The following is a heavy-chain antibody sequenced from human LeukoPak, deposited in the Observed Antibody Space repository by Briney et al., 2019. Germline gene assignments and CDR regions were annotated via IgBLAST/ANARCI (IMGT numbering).Heavy chain of an antibody. Sequence: GGSLRLSCAASGFTFSSYGMHWVRQAPGKGREGVAFIRYDGSNKYYADSVKGRFTISRDNSKNTLYLQMNSLRAEDTAVYYCARMMTTVTTFDYWGQGTLVTVSS. J-gene: IGHJ4*02. CDR3: ARMMTTVTTFDY. CDR2: IRYDGSNK. V-gene: IGHV3-30*02. CDR1: GFTFSSYG. D-gene: IGHD4-17*01.